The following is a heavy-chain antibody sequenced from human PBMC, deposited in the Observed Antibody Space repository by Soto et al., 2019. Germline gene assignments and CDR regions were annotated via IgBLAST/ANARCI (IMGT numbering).Heavy chain of an antibody. CDR3: ARLRRQKQWLTPCDY. CDR2: ISYDGSNK. Sequence: GGSLRLSCAASGFTFSSYAMHWVRQAPGKGLEWVAVISYDGSNKYYADSVKGRFTISRDNSKNTLYLQMNSLRAEDTAVYYCARLRRQKQWLTPCDYWGQGTLVTVSS. V-gene: IGHV3-30-3*01. D-gene: IGHD6-19*01. CDR1: GFTFSSYA. J-gene: IGHJ4*02.